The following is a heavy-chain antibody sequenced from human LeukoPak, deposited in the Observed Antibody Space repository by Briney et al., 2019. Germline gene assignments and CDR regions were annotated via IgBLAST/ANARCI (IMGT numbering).Heavy chain of an antibody. CDR2: INHSGGT. V-gene: IGHV4-34*01. CDR3: ARHLGYCSGGSCYYYYMDV. D-gene: IGHD2-15*01. Sequence: SETLSLTCAVYGGSFSGYYWSWIRQPPGKGLEWIGEINHSGGTNYNPSLKSRVTISVDTSKNQFSLKLSSVTAADTAVYYCARHLGYCSGGSCYYYYMDVWGKGTTVTVSS. J-gene: IGHJ6*03. CDR1: GGSFSGYY.